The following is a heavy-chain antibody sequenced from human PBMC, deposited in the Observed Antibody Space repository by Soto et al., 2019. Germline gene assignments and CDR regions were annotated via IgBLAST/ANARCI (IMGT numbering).Heavy chain of an antibody. Sequence: SENSALTITVHSGSSNLTNYFWGWIRQPPGKGLEWIGSIYYSGSTYYNPSLKSRVTISVDTSKNQFSLKLSSVTAAYTAVYYSARGWAMAPTWLGYWGLG. D-gene: IGHD5-18*01. CDR2: IYYSGST. CDR1: SGSSNLTNYF. CDR3: ARGWAMAPTWLGY. V-gene: IGHV4-39*01. J-gene: IGHJ4*02.